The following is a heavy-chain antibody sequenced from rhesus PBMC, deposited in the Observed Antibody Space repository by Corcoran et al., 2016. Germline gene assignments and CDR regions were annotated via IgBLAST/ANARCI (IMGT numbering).Heavy chain of an antibody. CDR1: GYVFTVYY. D-gene: IGHD6-43*01. CDR2: ISPSSGNT. J-gene: IGHJ6*01. V-gene: IGHV1S2*01. CDR3: AREGIASATGGLDS. Sequence: QVQLVQSGAEEKKPGASVKASGKASGYVFTVYYIHWVGQAPRQGLQWVGWISPSSGNTKYAQKVQGRVTMTRDTSTNTAYMELSSLRSEDTAMYYCAREGIASATGGLDSWGQGVVVTVSS.